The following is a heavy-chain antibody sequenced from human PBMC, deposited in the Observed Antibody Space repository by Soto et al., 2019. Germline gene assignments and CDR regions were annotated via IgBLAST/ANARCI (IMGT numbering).Heavy chain of an antibody. Sequence: EVQLVESGGGLVQPGGSLRLSCEASGFTFSTYTMNWVRQAPGKGLEWLSYIKSWSGAINYADSVKGRFTISTDSAKNSLYRQMNSLRDEDTAVYYCARDQNWAFDYWGQGILVTVSS. D-gene: IGHD3-16*01. CDR3: ARDQNWAFDY. V-gene: IGHV3-48*02. J-gene: IGHJ4*02. CDR1: GFTFSTYT. CDR2: IKSWSGAI.